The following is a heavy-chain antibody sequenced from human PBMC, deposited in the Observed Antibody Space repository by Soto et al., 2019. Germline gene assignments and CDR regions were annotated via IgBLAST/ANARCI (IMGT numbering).Heavy chain of an antibody. J-gene: IGHJ4*02. D-gene: IGHD3-22*01. Sequence: EVQLVESGGGLVQPGGSLRLSCAASEFTVSSNYMSWVRQAPGKGLEWVSVIYSGGSTYYADSVKGRFTISRDNSKNTLYLQMNSLRAEDTAVYYCARDGFYDSSGYYAYWGQGTLVTVSS. V-gene: IGHV3-66*01. CDR2: IYSGGST. CDR3: ARDGFYDSSGYYAY. CDR1: EFTVSSNY.